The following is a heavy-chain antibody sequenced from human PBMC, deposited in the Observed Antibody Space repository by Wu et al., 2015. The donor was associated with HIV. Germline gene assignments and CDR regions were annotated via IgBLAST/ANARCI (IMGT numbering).Heavy chain of an antibody. J-gene: IGHJ3*02. V-gene: IGHV1-69*12. CDR3: ARAGVWEQDSSYAFVY. D-gene: IGHD1-26*01. CDR2: IIPIFGTA. CDR1: GGTFSSYA. Sequence: QVQLVQSGAEVKKPGSSVKVSCKASGGTFSSYAISWVRQAPGQGLEWMGGIIPIFGTANYAQKFQGRVTITADESTSTAYMELSSLRSEDTAVYYCARAGVWEQDSSYAFVYLGAKGRMVTVSS.